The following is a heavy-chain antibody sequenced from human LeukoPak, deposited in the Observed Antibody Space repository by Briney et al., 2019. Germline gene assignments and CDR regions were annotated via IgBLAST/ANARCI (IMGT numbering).Heavy chain of an antibody. CDR1: GFTFSSYA. V-gene: IGHV3-23*01. CDR2: ISGSSGST. J-gene: IGHJ4*02. D-gene: IGHD6-13*01. Sequence: PGGSLRLSCTASGFTFSSYAMSWVRQAPGKGLEWVSGISGSSGSTYYADSMKGRFTISRDNSKKTLYLQMNSLRAEDTAIYYCAKQRGYSSIDVDYWGQGTLVTVSS. CDR3: AKQRGYSSIDVDY.